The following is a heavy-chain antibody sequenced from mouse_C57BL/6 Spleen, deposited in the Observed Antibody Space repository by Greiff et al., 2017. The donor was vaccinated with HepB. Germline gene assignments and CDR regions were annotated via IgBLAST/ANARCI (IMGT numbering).Heavy chain of an antibody. J-gene: IGHJ4*01. D-gene: IGHD2-5*01. Sequence: QVQLQQPGAELVRPGTSVKLSCKASGYTFTSYWMHWVKQRPGQGLEWIGVIDPSDSYTNYNQKFKGKATLTVDTSSSPAYMQLSSLTSEDSAVYYCSYYSNYGYAMDYWGQGTSVTVSS. CDR3: SYYSNYGYAMDY. CDR2: IDPSDSYT. CDR1: GYTFTSYW. V-gene: IGHV1-59*01.